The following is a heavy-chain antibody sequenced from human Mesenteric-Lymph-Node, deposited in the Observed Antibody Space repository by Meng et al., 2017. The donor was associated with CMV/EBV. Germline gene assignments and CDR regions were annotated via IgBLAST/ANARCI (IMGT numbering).Heavy chain of an antibody. D-gene: IGHD1-26*01. J-gene: IGHJ3*01. CDR2: MSYDGSNE. Sequence: GESLKISCAASGFTFSSYSMNWVRQAPGKGLEWVAVMSYDGSNEYYADSVKGRFTISRDNSKNTLYLQMNSLRPEDTAVYYCARQFSGSYGDSFDLWGQGTMVTVSS. CDR3: ARQFSGSYGDSFDL. V-gene: IGHV3-30*03. CDR1: GFTFSSYS.